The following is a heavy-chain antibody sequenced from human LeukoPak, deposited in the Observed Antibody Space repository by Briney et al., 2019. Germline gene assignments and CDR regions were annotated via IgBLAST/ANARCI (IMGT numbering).Heavy chain of an antibody. Sequence: ASVKVSCKASGYTFTSYYIHWVRQAPGQGLEWMGLINPSGGSTNYAQKFQGRVTMTRDTSTSTVYMELSSLRSEDTAVYYCARDKETRSGSYFFDYWGQGTLVTVSS. CDR1: GYTFTSYY. CDR3: ARDKETRSGSYFFDY. V-gene: IGHV1-46*01. D-gene: IGHD1-26*01. CDR2: INPSGGST. J-gene: IGHJ4*02.